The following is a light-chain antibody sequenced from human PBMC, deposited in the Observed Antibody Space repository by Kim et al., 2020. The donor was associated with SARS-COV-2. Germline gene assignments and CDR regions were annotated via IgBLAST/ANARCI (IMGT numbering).Light chain of an antibody. CDR1: QSVSSD. Sequence: ETVMTQSPDTLSVPPGERATLSCRASQSVSSDLAWYQQKPGQSPRLLIYGASTRAPGIPARFTGSGSGTEFTVTISSLQSEDFAVYYCQQYNNWPYTFGQGTKLEI. V-gene: IGKV3-15*01. J-gene: IGKJ2*01. CDR3: QQYNNWPYT. CDR2: GAS.